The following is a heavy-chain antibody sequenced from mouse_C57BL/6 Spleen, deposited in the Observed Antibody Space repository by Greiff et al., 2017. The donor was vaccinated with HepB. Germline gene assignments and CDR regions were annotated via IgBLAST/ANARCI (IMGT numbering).Heavy chain of an antibody. Sequence: EVNLVESGGGLVKPGGSLKLSCAASGFTFSSYAMSWVRQTPEKRLEWVATISDGGSYTYYPDNVKGRFTISRDNAKNNLYLQMSHLKSEDTAMYYCARGEDWFAYWGQGTLVTVSA. J-gene: IGHJ3*01. CDR1: GFTFSSYA. V-gene: IGHV5-4*03. CDR2: ISDGGSYT. CDR3: ARGEDWFAY.